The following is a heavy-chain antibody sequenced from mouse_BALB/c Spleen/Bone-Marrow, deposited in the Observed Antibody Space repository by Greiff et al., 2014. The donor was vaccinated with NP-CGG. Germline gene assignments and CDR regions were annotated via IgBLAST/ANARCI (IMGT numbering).Heavy chain of an antibody. CDR1: GYSFTGYF. J-gene: IGHJ4*01. CDR2: INPYNGDT. D-gene: IGHD2-3*01. V-gene: IGHV1-20*02. CDR3: ARGGLLRAMDY. Sequence: VQLQQPGPELVKPGASVKISCKASGYSFTGYFMNWVMQSHGKSLEWIGRINPYNGDTFYNQKFKGKATLTVDKSSSTAHMGLRSLASEDSAVYYCARGGLLRAMDYWGQGTSVTVSS.